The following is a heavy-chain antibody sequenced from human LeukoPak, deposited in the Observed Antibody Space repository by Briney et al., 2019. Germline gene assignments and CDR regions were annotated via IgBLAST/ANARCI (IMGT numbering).Heavy chain of an antibody. CDR3: ARDGCSGGSCYSGYYCYGMDV. V-gene: IGHV4-59*01. D-gene: IGHD2-15*01. Sequence: PSETQSLTCTVSGGSISSYYWSWIRQPPGKGLEWIGYIYYSGSTNYNPSLKSRVTISVDTSKNQFSLKLSSVTAADTAVYYCARDGCSGGSCYSGYYCYGMDVWGQGTTVTVSS. CDR2: IYYSGST. J-gene: IGHJ6*02. CDR1: GGSISSYY.